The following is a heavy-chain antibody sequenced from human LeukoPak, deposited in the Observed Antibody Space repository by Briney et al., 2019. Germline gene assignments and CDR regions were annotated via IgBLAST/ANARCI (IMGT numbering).Heavy chain of an antibody. D-gene: IGHD1-7*01. Sequence: SETLSLTCTVSGGSISSYYWSWIRQPAGKGLEWIGRIYTSGSTNYKPSLKSRVTMSVDTSKNQFSLKVNSVTAADTAVYYCARGGNWNYGGRSFDYWGQGSLVTVSS. V-gene: IGHV4-4*07. CDR1: GGSISSYY. J-gene: IGHJ4*02. CDR3: ARGGNWNYGGRSFDY. CDR2: IYTSGST.